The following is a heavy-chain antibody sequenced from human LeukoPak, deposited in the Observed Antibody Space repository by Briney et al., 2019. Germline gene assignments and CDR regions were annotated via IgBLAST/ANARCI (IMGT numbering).Heavy chain of an antibody. V-gene: IGHV3-23*01. J-gene: IGHJ4*02. CDR3: AKGGLGYAVN. CDR1: GFTFSSYA. Sequence: HPGGSLRLSCAASGFTFSSYAMNWVRQAPGKGLEWVPVISGSGGTTDYTDSVKGRFTISRDNSKKMLYLQMNSLRVDDTAVYYCAKGGLGYAVNWGQGTLVTVSS. CDR2: ISGSGGTT. D-gene: IGHD3-16*01.